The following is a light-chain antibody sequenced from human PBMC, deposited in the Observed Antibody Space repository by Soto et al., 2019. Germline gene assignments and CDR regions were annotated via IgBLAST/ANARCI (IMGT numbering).Light chain of an antibody. J-gene: IGLJ2*01. CDR1: SSNIGNNY. CDR2: DNN. Sequence: QSVLTQPPSVSAAPGQTVTISCSGISSNIGNNYVSWYQQLPGTAPKLLIYDNNKRPSGIPDRFSGSKSGTSATLGITGLQTGDEANYYCGTWDSSLSAGIFGGGTKVTVL. CDR3: GTWDSSLSAGI. V-gene: IGLV1-51*01.